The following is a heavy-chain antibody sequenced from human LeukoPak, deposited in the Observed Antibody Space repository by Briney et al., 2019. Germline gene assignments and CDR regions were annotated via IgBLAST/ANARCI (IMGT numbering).Heavy chain of an antibody. Sequence: ASVKVSCKASGYTFTSYAMHWVRQAPGQRLEWMGWINAGNGNTKYSKKFQGRVTITRDTSASTAYMELSSLRSEDTAVYYCARVKEPRAATLGYWGQGTLVTVSS. D-gene: IGHD2-15*01. V-gene: IGHV1-3*01. CDR3: ARVKEPRAATLGY. CDR1: GYTFTSYA. CDR2: INAGNGNT. J-gene: IGHJ4*02.